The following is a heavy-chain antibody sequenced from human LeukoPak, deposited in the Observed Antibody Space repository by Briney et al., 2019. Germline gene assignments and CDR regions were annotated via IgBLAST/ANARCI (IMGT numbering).Heavy chain of an antibody. D-gene: IGHD3-10*01. Sequence: GGSLRLSCAASGFTFSSYWMSWVRQAPGKGLEWVANIKQDGSEKYYADSVKGRFTISRDNSKNTLYLQMNSLRTEDTAVYYCAKIIESYYYSSGSYYGRTPYFDYWGQGTLVTVSS. CDR2: IKQDGSEK. CDR3: AKIIESYYYSSGSYYGRTPYFDY. CDR1: GFTFSSYW. V-gene: IGHV3-7*01. J-gene: IGHJ4*02.